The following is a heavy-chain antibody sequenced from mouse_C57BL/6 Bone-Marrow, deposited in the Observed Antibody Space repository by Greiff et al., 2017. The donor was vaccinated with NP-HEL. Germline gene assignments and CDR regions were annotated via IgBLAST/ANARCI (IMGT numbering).Heavy chain of an antibody. CDR2: IDPENGDT. D-gene: IGHD1-1*01. J-gene: IGHJ1*03. V-gene: IGHV14-4*01. Sequence: VQLQQSGAELVRPGASVKLSCTASGFNIKDDYMHWVKQRPEQGLEWIGWIDPENGDTEYASKFQGKATITAATSSNTAYLQLSSLTSEDTSVYYCTKFITTVVAKGGWYFDVWGTGTTVTVSS. CDR1: GFNIKDDY. CDR3: TKFITTVVAKGGWYFDV.